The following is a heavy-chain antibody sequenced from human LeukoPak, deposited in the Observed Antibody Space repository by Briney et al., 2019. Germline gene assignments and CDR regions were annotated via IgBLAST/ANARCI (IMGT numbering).Heavy chain of an antibody. V-gene: IGHV3-48*01. CDR3: ARANPTTPIYYFDF. CDR2: ISSSGARI. Sequence: GGSLRLSCAGFGFTFRRHGMNWVRQAPGKGLEWVSYISSSGARIYYADSVRGRLAISRDNDGNSLFLEMNTLRAEDTAVYYCARANPTTPIYYFDFWGRGTLVTVSS. J-gene: IGHJ4*02. D-gene: IGHD4-17*01. CDR1: GFTFRRHG.